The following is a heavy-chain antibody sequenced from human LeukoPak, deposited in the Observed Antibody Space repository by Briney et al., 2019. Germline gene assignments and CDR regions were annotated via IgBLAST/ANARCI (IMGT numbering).Heavy chain of an antibody. J-gene: IGHJ4*02. CDR1: GYTLTELS. D-gene: IGHD3-10*02. V-gene: IGHV1-24*01. Sequence: ASVKVSCKVSGYTLTELSMHWVRQAPGKGLEWMGGFDPEDAETIYAQKFQGGVTMTEDTSTDTAYMELSSLRSEDTAVYYCARIVRGVIIAIDYWGQGTLVTVSS. CDR3: ARIVRGVIIAIDY. CDR2: FDPEDAET.